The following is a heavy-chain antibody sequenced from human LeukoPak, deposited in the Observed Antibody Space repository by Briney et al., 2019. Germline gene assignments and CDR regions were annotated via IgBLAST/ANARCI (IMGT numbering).Heavy chain of an antibody. J-gene: IGHJ3*01. Sequence: GGSLRLSCAASGFTFDDHAMHWVRQAPGKGLEWVSGISWNSENTGYADSVKGRFTISRDNAKNSLNLQMNSLRAEDTALYYCAKGYYYGSGTYSRAFDVWGQGTMVTVSS. D-gene: IGHD3-10*01. CDR2: ISWNSENT. CDR1: GFTFDDHA. CDR3: AKGYYYGSGTYSRAFDV. V-gene: IGHV3-9*01.